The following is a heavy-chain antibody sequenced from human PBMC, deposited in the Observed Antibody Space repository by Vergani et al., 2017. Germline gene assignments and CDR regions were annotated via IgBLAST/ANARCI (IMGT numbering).Heavy chain of an antibody. CDR1: GYTFTSYY. CDR2: INPSGGST. CDR3: ARVRDYDFWSGYYRDYYYYYSMDV. D-gene: IGHD3-3*01. J-gene: IGHJ6*02. Sequence: QVQLVQSGAEVKKPGASVKVSCKASGYTFTSYYMHWVRQAPGQGLEWMGIINPSGGSTSYAQKFQGRVTMTRDTSTSTVYMELSSLRSEDTAVYYCARVRDYDFWSGYYRDYYYYYSMDVWGQGTTVTVSS. V-gene: IGHV1-46*03.